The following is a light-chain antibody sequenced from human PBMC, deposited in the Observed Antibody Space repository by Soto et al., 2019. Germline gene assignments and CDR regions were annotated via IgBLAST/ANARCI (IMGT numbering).Light chain of an antibody. CDR1: QSVSSSY. CDR3: QQYGRSTRT. V-gene: IGKV3-20*01. CDR2: GAS. J-gene: IGKJ1*01. Sequence: EIVLTQSPGTLSLSPGERATLSCRASQSVSSSYLAWYQQKPGQAPRLLIYGASSRATGIPDRFSGSGSGTDLPLTISRLEPEDFAVYYCQQYGRSTRTFGQGTKVEIK.